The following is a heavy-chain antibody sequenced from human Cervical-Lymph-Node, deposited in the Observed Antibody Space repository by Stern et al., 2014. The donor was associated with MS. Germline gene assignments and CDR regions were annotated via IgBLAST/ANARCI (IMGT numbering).Heavy chain of an antibody. V-gene: IGHV4-59*01. CDR2: IYFSGST. CDR1: GGSLSSYY. D-gene: IGHD3-3*01. J-gene: IGHJ6*02. Sequence: VQLQESGPGLVKPSETLSLTCTVSGGSLSSYYWSWIRQPPGKGLEWIGDIYFSGSTNDNPSLKSRVTISVDTSKNQFSLKLSSVTAADTAVYYCARGNYDFWSGYPYYYYGMDVWGQGTTVTVSS. CDR3: ARGNYDFWSGYPYYYYGMDV.